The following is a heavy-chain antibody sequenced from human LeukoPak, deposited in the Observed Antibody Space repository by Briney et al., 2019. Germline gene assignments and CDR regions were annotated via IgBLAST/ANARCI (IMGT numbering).Heavy chain of an antibody. D-gene: IGHD4-11*01. CDR3: VPIYSDYSDIDS. J-gene: IGHJ4*02. CDR2: ITHDGRT. V-gene: IGHV4-34*01. CDR1: GGSPSSRS. Sequence: SETLSLTCALYGGSPSSRSWSCVRQPPGKGLEWIGEITHDGRTNYNPSLKSRVSMSVDTSKNQFSLKLSSVAAADTAGYYCVPIYSDYSDIDSCGQGTLVTVSS.